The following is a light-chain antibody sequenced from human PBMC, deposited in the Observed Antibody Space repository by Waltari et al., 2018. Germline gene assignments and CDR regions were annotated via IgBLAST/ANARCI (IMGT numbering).Light chain of an antibody. CDR2: GG. CDR3: STWDYSLSGWV. V-gene: IGLV1-36*01. J-gene: IGLJ3*02. CDR1: SNTVAGHT. Sequence: SALTQEASVSGAVGQKVTLSCAGDSNTVAGHTVPWFQQISHGAPKTVMFGGSLPSGIADRFSGSTTGTTDYLTISGLQPEDEGDFYCSTWDYSLSGWVFGGGTKLTVL.